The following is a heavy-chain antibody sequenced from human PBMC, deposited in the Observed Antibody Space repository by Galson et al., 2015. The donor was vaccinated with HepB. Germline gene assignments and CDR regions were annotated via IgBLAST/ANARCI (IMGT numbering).Heavy chain of an antibody. CDR3: ARDRSHSLDY. Sequence: SVKVSCKASGYTFKSNGISWLRQAPGRGLEWMGWVSVNSGNTNSAQKFQGRVTLTTDTSTNTAYMGLKNLRSDDTAVYYCARDRSHSLDYWGQGTLVTVPP. J-gene: IGHJ4*02. D-gene: IGHD2-15*01. CDR2: VSVNSGNT. V-gene: IGHV1-18*04. CDR1: GYTFKSNG.